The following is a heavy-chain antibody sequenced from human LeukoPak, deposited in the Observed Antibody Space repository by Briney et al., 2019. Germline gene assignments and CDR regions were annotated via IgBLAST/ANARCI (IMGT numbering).Heavy chain of an antibody. V-gene: IGHV1-18*01. J-gene: IGHJ4*02. D-gene: IGHD2-15*01. CDR3: ARASYCSGGSCYSDY. CDR1: GSTFTSYS. CDR2: ISSYYCST. Sequence: ASVKASCKASGSTFTSYSISWVRQAPGQGLEWMGWISSYYCSTIYEQKGKGRVTMTTDTSTSKAYIELRSMKSDDTAVYYCARASYCSGGSCYSDYWGQGTLVTVSS.